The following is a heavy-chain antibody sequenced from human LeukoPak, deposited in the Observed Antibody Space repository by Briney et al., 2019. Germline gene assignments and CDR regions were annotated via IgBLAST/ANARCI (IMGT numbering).Heavy chain of an antibody. J-gene: IGHJ2*01. V-gene: IGHV3-7*01. Sequence: GGSLRLSCVASGFTLSSYWMFWVRQAPGKGLEWVANTKQDGSEKYYVDSVKGRFTISRDNAKNSLFLQMNSLRDEDTAVYYCARDRQQMDREGYFDLWGRGTLVTVSS. CDR2: TKQDGSEK. D-gene: IGHD6-13*01. CDR1: GFTLSSYW. CDR3: ARDRQQMDREGYFDL.